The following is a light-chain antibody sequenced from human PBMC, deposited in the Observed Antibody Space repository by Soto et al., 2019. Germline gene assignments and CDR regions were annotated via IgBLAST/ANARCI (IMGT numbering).Light chain of an antibody. V-gene: IGKV3-20*01. Sequence: EIVLTQSPGTLSLSPGERATLSCRASQSVSSSYLAWYQQKPGQAPRLLIYGASSMATGIPDRFSGSGSGTDFTLTISRLEPEDLAVYYCQQYGSSGWTFGQGTKVEIK. J-gene: IGKJ1*01. CDR1: QSVSSSY. CDR3: QQYGSSGWT. CDR2: GAS.